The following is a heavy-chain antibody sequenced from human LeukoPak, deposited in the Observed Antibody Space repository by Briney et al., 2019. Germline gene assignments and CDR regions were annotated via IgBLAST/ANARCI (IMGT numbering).Heavy chain of an antibody. CDR2: INPNSGGT. CDR1: GYAFTGYF. V-gene: IGHV1-2*02. D-gene: IGHD6-13*01. CDR3: ARDLRLAAFDP. J-gene: IGHJ5*02. Sequence: GASVKVSCKASGYAFTGYFMHWARQAPGQGLEWMGWINPNSGGTNYAQKFQGRVTMTRDTSISTAYMELSRLRSDDTAVYYCARDLRLAAFDPWGQGTLVTVSS.